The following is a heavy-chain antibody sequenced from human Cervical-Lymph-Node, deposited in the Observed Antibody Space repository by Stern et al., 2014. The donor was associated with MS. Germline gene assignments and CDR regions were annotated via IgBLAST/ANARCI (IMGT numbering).Heavy chain of an antibody. CDR1: GGSMNNYY. J-gene: IGHJ4*02. V-gene: IGHV4-59*01. CDR2: ITNTGST. D-gene: IGHD3-22*01. Sequence: QVQLQESGPGLVKPSETLSLTCSVSGGSMNNYYWGWMRQPPGKGLEWIGYITNTGSTDYNPSLSRRVTISVDTSKIQFSLKLSSVTAADTAVFYCAISVRAVPYYYVNYFDYWGQGRLVTVSS. CDR3: AISVRAVPYYYVNYFDY.